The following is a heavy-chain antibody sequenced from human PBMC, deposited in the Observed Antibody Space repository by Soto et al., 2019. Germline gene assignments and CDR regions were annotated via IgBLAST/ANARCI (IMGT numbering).Heavy chain of an antibody. J-gene: IGHJ4*02. V-gene: IGHV3-30*18. CDR1: GFTFSSYG. CDR3: AKDRSSGWYLYYYFDY. Sequence: GGSLRLSCAASGFTFSSYGMHWVRQAPGKGLEWVAVISYDGSNKYYADSVKGRFTISRDNSKNTLYLQMNSLRAEDTAVYYCAKDRSSGWYLYYYFDYWGKGTLVTVSS. D-gene: IGHD6-19*01. CDR2: ISYDGSNK.